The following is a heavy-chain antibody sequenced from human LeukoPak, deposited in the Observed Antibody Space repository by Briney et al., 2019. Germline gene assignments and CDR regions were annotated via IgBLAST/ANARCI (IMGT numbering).Heavy chain of an antibody. CDR2: IKQDGSEK. J-gene: IGHJ4*02. V-gene: IGHV3-7*01. CDR1: GFTFSSYW. Sequence: GGSLRLSCAASGFTFSSYWMSWVRQAPGKGLEWVANIKQDGSEKYYVDSVKGRFTISRDNAKNSLYLQMNSLRAEDTAVYYCASFRHGYKWDFDYWGQGTLVTVSS. CDR3: ASFRHGYKWDFDY. D-gene: IGHD5-24*01.